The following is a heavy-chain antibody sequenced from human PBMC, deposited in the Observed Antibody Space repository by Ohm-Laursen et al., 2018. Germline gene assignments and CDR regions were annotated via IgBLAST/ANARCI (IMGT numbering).Heavy chain of an antibody. CDR3: ATGDNAYFPPI. CDR2: ISTSAVV. Sequence: SLRLSCAASGLSFRLYTINWVRQAPGQGLEFVSSISTSAVVYYADSVKGRFTISRDNTNNSAYLQMISLRPEDTAVYYCATGDNAYFPPIWGQGTLVTVSS. J-gene: IGHJ4*02. D-gene: IGHD3-9*01. V-gene: IGHV3-69-1*02. CDR1: GLSFRLYT.